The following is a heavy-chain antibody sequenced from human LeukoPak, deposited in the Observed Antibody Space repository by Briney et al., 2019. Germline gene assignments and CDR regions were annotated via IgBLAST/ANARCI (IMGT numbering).Heavy chain of an antibody. CDR1: GFTFDDYA. CDR3: ARESESSGWYDY. D-gene: IGHD6-19*01. J-gene: IGHJ4*02. V-gene: IGHV3-43*02. Sequence: PGGSLRLSCAASGFTFDDYAMHWVRQVPGKGLEWVSLISGNGGNTYYADSVKGRFTISRDNSKNSLYLQMNSLRSDDTALYYCARESESSGWYDYWGQGTLVTVSS. CDR2: ISGNGGNT.